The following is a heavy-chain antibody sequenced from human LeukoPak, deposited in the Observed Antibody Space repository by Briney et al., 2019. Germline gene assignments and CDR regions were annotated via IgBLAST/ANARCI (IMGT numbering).Heavy chain of an antibody. CDR3: AGEETDYDILTGYYNAAFDI. V-gene: IGHV3-7*03. Sequence: PGGSLRLSCAASGFTFSSYWMSWVRQAPGKGLEWVANIKQEGSEKYYVDSVKGRFTISRDNAKNSLYLQMNSLRAEDTAVYYCAGEETDYDILTGYYNAAFDIWGQGTMVTVSS. D-gene: IGHD3-9*01. J-gene: IGHJ3*02. CDR2: IKQEGSEK. CDR1: GFTFSSYW.